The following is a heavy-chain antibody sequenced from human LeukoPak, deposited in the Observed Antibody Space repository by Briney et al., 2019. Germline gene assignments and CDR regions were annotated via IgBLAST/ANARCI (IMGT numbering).Heavy chain of an antibody. Sequence: GGSLRLSCAASGFTVSSNYMSWVRQAPGKGLEWVSVIYSGGSTYYADSVKGRFTISRDNSKNTLYLQMNSLRAEDTAVYYCARDLTGYPSDGYWGQGTLVTVSS. D-gene: IGHD3-9*01. CDR2: IYSGGST. CDR3: ARDLTGYPSDGY. CDR1: GFTVSSNY. J-gene: IGHJ4*02. V-gene: IGHV3-66*02.